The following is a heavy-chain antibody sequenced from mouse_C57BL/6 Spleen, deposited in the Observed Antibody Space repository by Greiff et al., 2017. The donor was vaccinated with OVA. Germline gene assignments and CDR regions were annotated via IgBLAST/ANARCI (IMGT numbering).Heavy chain of an antibody. J-gene: IGHJ1*03. CDR1: GYTFTGYW. CDR3: ANGNPDWYFDV. Sequence: QVQLQQSGAELMKPGASVKLSCKATGYTFTGYWIEWVKQRPGHGLEWIGEILPGSGSTNYNEKFKGKATFTADTSSNTAYMQLISQTTEDSAIYSCANGNPDWYFDVWGTGTTVTVSS. V-gene: IGHV1-9*01. D-gene: IGHD2-1*01. CDR2: ILPGSGST.